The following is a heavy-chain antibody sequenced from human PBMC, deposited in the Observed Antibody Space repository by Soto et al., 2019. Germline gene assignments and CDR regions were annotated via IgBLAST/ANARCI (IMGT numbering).Heavy chain of an antibody. V-gene: IGHV5-51*01. CDR3: ARLRGELQLSYFDY. Sequence: TGESLKISCKGSGYTFSNYWIGWVRQMPGKGLEWMGIIYPGDSDTRYSPSFQGQVTISADKSIRTAYLQWSSLKASDTAMYYCARLRGELQLSYFDYWGQGTLVTVSS. CDR1: GYTFSNYW. CDR2: IYPGDSDT. D-gene: IGHD1-26*01. J-gene: IGHJ4*02.